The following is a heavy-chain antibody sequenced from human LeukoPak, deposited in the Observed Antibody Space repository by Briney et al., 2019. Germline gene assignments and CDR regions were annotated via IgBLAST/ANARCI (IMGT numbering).Heavy chain of an antibody. CDR3: ARERPDNWFDP. CDR1: GYTFTSYY. V-gene: IGHV1-46*01. J-gene: IGHJ5*02. CDR2: INPSGGST. Sequence: GASVKVSCKASGYTFTSYYMHWVRQAPGQGLEWMGIINPSGGSTGYAQKLQGRVTMTRDTSTSTVYMELSSLRSEDTAVYYCARERPDNWFDPWGQGTLVSVSS.